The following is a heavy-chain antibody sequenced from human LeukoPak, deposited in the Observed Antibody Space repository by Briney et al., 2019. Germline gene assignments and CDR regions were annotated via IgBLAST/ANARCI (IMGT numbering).Heavy chain of an antibody. CDR3: ARVGGRAAIDY. J-gene: IGHJ4*02. CDR2: IDTNTGNP. Sequence: ASVKVSCKASGYTFTNYAINWVRQAPGQGLEWMGWIDTNTGNPTYAQGFTGRFVFSLDTSVSTAYLQISSLKAEDTAVYYCARVGGRAAIDYWGQGTLVTVSS. D-gene: IGHD3-10*01. CDR1: GYTFTNYA. V-gene: IGHV7-4-1*02.